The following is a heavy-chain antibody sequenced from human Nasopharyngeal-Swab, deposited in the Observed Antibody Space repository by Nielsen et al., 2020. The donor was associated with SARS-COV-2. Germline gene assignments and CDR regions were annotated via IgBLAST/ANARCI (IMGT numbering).Heavy chain of an antibody. Sequence: ASVKVSCKASGYTFNSYEINWVRQATGQGLEWMGWMNPNNGKTGYEQKFQGRVTMTWNTSISTAYMELSSLRSEDTAVYYCARDDYGDYGYFGHWGQGTLVTVSS. J-gene: IGHJ4*02. CDR2: MNPNNGKT. V-gene: IGHV1-8*01. CDR3: ARDDYGDYGYFGH. CDR1: GYTFNSYE. D-gene: IGHD4-17*01.